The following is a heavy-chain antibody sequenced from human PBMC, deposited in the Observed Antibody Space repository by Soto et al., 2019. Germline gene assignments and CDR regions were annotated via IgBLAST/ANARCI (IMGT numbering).Heavy chain of an antibody. J-gene: IGHJ5*02. CDR3: ARVRYYYGSGSKTNWFDP. Sequence: VASVKVSCKASGYTFTSYDINWVRQATGQGLEWMGWMNPNSGNTGYAQKFQGRVTMTRNTSISTAYMELSSLRSEDTAVYYCARVRYYYGSGSKTNWFDPWRQGTLVTVSS. V-gene: IGHV1-8*01. CDR2: MNPNSGNT. CDR1: GYTFTSYD. D-gene: IGHD3-10*01.